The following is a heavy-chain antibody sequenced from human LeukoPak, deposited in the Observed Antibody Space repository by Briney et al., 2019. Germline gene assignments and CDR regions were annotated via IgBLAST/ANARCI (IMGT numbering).Heavy chain of an antibody. V-gene: IGHV4-59*01. J-gene: IGHJ5*02. CDR1: GGSISSYY. Sequence: PSETLYLTCTVSGGSISSYYWSWIRQPPGKGLEWIGNIYYSGSTNYNPSLKSRVTISVDTSKNQFSLKLSSVTAADTAVYYCARDRYSSSSGWFDPWGQGTLVTVSS. CDR2: IYYSGST. D-gene: IGHD6-6*01. CDR3: ARDRYSSSSGWFDP.